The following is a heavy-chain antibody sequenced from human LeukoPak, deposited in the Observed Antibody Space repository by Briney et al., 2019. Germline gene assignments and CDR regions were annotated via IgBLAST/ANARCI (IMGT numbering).Heavy chain of an antibody. J-gene: IGHJ3*01. D-gene: IGHD5-24*01. V-gene: IGHV3-7*01. CDR2: LKPDGSDK. Sequence: GGSLRLSCAASGFTFSGIWMSWVRQAPGKGLEWVANLKPDGSDKYYVDSVKGRFTISRDNAKNSLYLQMNSLRAEDTAVYYCATEVGWAFDFWGQGTMVTVSS. CDR1: GFTFSGIW. CDR3: ATEVGWAFDF.